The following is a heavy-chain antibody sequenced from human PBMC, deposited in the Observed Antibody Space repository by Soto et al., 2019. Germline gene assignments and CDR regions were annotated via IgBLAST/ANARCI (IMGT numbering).Heavy chain of an antibody. D-gene: IGHD6-13*01. CDR3: ARTVAAAGYYGMDV. CDR2: IYYSGST. CDR1: GGSISSYY. Sequence: SETLSLTCTVSGGSISSYYWSWIRQPPGKGLEWIGYIYYSGSTNYNPSLKSRVTISVDKSKNQFSLKLSSVTAADTAVYYCARTVAAAGYYGMDVWGQGTTVTVSS. V-gene: IGHV4-59*08. J-gene: IGHJ6*02.